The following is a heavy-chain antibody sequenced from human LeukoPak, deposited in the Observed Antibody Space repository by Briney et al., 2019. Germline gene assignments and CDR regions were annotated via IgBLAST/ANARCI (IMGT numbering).Heavy chain of an antibody. D-gene: IGHD2-2*01. Sequence: GGSLRLSCSASGFTFSSYAMHWVRQAPGKGLEYVSAISSNGGSTYYADSVKGRFTISRDNSKNTLYLQMNSLRAEDTAVYYCAKIAVVPAANSYGDYFDYWGQGTLVTVSS. J-gene: IGHJ4*02. CDR2: ISSNGGST. CDR3: AKIAVVPAANSYGDYFDY. V-gene: IGHV3-64*04. CDR1: GFTFSSYA.